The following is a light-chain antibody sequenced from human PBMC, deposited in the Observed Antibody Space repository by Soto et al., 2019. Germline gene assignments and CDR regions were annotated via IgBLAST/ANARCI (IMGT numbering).Light chain of an antibody. CDR3: QQYNNWPGT. J-gene: IGKJ1*01. Sequence: EIVMTQSPVTLPVSPGERATLSCMASQSVSSNLAWYQQKPGQAPSVLIYGAFIRATGIPARFSGSGSGTEFTLTIGSLKYEDCALYYGQQYNNWPGTFGQGTKVDIK. CDR2: GAF. CDR1: QSVSSN. V-gene: IGKV3-15*01.